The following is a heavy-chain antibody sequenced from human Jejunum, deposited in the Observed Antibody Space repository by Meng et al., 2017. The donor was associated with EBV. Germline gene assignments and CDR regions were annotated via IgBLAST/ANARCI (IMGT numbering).Heavy chain of an antibody. CDR2: IGGSGGAT. CDR1: GFTFSRCA. V-gene: IGHV3-23*04. D-gene: IGHD1/OR15-1a*01. Sequence: EVSLVWSGVGLVPPGRSLRLSCAASGFTFSRCAMSGVRQAPGKGLEWVSSIGGSGGATYYADSVKGRFTIPRDNSKSTLYLQMNSLRAEDTAVYYCAKLTRAWGQGTLVTVSS. CDR3: AKLTRA. J-gene: IGHJ5*02.